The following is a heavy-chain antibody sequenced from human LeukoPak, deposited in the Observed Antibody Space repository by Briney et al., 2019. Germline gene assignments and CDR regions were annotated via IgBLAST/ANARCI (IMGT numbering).Heavy chain of an antibody. V-gene: IGHV4-39*01. CDR3: ARQGSAYDYVC. CDR2: IYYSGST. J-gene: IGHJ4*02. D-gene: IGHD5-12*01. CDR1: GGSISSRSYY. Sequence: TAETESLTCTVSGGSISSRSYYWGRIRQAPGKGLEWIGRIYYSGSTYYNPSLKSRVTISVDTSKNQFSLKLSSVTAADTAVYYCARQGSAYDYVCWGQGTLVTVSS.